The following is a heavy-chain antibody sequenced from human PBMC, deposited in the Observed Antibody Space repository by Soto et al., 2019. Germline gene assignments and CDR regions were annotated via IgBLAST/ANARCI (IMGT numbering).Heavy chain of an antibody. CDR2: ISYDGSNK. CDR1: GFTFSSYA. J-gene: IGHJ4*02. V-gene: IGHV3-30-3*01. Sequence: QVQLVESGGGVVQPGRSLRLSCAASGFTFSSYAMHWVRQAPGKGLKWVAVISYDGSNKYYADSVKGRFTISRDNSKNTLYLQMNSLRAEDTAVYYCASEEGYSSGRPFDYWGQGTLVTVSS. CDR3: ASEEGYSSGRPFDY. D-gene: IGHD6-19*01.